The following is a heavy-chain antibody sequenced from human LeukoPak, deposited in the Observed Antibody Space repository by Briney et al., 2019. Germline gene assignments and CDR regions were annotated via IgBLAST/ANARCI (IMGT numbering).Heavy chain of an antibody. CDR3: AREIDRPPPVLLWFGEPRNYYFDY. V-gene: IGHV3-7*01. D-gene: IGHD3-10*01. J-gene: IGHJ4*02. Sequence: GGSLRLYCAASGFTFGSYWMNWVRQAPGKGLEWVANIKQEGSAKYYVDSVKGRFTISRDNAKNSLYLQMNSLRAEDTAVYYCAREIDRPPPVLLWFGEPRNYYFDYWGQGTLVTVSS. CDR2: IKQEGSAK. CDR1: GFTFGSYW.